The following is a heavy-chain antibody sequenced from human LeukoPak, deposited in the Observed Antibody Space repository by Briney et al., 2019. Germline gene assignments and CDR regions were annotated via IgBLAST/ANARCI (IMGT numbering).Heavy chain of an antibody. CDR3: SKDTYSGSEGYFEY. CDR1: GFTFTTYA. Sequence: GGSLRLSCAASGFTFTTYAMAWVRQAPGKGLEWVSSISGSGGSTYYADSVKGRFTISRDNSKSSLFLQMNSLRNEDTALYYCSKDTYSGSEGYFEYWGQGTLVTVSS. D-gene: IGHD5-12*01. CDR2: ISGSGGST. J-gene: IGHJ4*02. V-gene: IGHV3-43*02.